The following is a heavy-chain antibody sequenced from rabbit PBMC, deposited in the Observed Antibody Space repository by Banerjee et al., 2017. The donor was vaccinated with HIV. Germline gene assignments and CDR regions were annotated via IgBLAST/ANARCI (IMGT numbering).Heavy chain of an antibody. CDR2: IYASSGTT. J-gene: IGHJ3*01. Sequence: EESGGGLVKPEGSLTLTCTASGLDFSRSYWICWVRQAPGKGLEWIGCIYASSGTTWYASWVNGRFTISKTSSTTVDLKMTSLTVADTATYFCARDLAGVIGWNFGLWGQGTLVTVS. V-gene: IGHV1S45*01. D-gene: IGHD4-1*01. CDR3: ARDLAGVIGWNFGL. CDR1: GLDFSRSYW.